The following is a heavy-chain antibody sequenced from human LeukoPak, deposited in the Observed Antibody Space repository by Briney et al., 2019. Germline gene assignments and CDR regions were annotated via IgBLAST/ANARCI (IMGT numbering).Heavy chain of an antibody. CDR1: GYRFTTYW. CDR2: IYPGDSDT. V-gene: IGHV5-51*01. D-gene: IGHD7-27*01. J-gene: IGHJ3*02. Sequence: GESLKISCKGSGYRFTTYWIGWVRQMLGKGLEWMGIIYPGDSDTRYSPSFQGQVTISADKSITTAYLQWNSLKASDTAMYYCARQTGDNAFDIWGRGTMVTVSS. CDR3: ARQTGDNAFDI.